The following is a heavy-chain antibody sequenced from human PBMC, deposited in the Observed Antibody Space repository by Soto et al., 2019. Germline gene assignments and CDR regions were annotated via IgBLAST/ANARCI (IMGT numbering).Heavy chain of an antibody. V-gene: IGHV4-31*03. D-gene: IGHD3-22*01. CDR1: GGSISIGDYY. CDR3: ARRDRSGCSYWLDT. Sequence: SETLSLTCTVSGGSISIGDYYWSWIRQHPGKGLEWIGTIYFSGTTYYNPSLKSRVTISVDTSKNQFSLNLSSVTAADKAVYYCARRDRSGCSYWLDTWGQGTLVTVSS. J-gene: IGHJ5*02. CDR2: IYFSGTT.